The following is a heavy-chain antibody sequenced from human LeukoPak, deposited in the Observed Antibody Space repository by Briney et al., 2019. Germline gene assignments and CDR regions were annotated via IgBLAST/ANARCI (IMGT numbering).Heavy chain of an antibody. V-gene: IGHV4-38-2*02. Sequence: SETLSLTCTVSGYSIAHGFFWAWIRQPPGGGLEWIGSLYHSGTTYYNTSLKSRISTSVDTSKNQFSLKLGLVTAADTAVYYCARVEVPRDTNDWYFDLWGRGTLVTVSS. J-gene: IGHJ2*01. CDR3: ARVEVPRDTNDWYFDL. CDR1: GYSIAHGFF. CDR2: LYHSGTT. D-gene: IGHD2-8*01.